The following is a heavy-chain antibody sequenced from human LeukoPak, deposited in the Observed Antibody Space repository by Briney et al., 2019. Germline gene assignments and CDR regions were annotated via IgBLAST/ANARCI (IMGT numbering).Heavy chain of an antibody. CDR2: INQDGSEK. D-gene: IGHD5-18*01. CDR1: GFTFSGYW. Sequence: QAGGSLRLSCAASGFTFSGYWMSWVRQAPGKGLEWVANINQDGSEKYYVDSVKGRFTISRDNAKNSLYLQMNSLRAEDTAVYYCARELRGTAMFDAFDIWGQGTMVTVSS. J-gene: IGHJ3*02. CDR3: ARELRGTAMFDAFDI. V-gene: IGHV3-7*01.